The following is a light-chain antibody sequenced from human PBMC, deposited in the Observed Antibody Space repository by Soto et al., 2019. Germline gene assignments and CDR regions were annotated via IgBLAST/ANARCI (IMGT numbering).Light chain of an antibody. V-gene: IGKV3-20*01. Sequence: EIVLTQSPDTLSLSPGERATLSCRASQSIYNNYLAWYQQRPGQPPRLLIYGASSRASGIADRFSGSGSGTDFTLTISRLEPEDFAVYYCQQYGDSFTFGPGTKVDV. CDR1: QSIYNNY. J-gene: IGKJ3*01. CDR2: GAS. CDR3: QQYGDSFT.